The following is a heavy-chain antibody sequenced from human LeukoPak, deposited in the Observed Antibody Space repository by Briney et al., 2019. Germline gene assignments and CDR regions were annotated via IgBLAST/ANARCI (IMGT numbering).Heavy chain of an antibody. D-gene: IGHD6-13*01. CDR3: ARFPWVAADDY. V-gene: IGHV3-21*06. CDR1: GFTFSSYS. CDR2: ISSSSSYI. J-gene: IGHJ4*02. Sequence: PGGSLRLSCAASGFTFSSYSMTWVRQAPGKGLEWVSSISSSSSYIYYADSVKGRFTISRDNSKNSLYLQMNSLRAEDTAVYYCARFPWVAADDYWGQGTLVTVSS.